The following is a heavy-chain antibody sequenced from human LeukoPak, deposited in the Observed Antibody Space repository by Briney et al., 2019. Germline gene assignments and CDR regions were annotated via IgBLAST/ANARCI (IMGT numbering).Heavy chain of an antibody. J-gene: IGHJ4*02. CDR3: AMFSYSSGCYAG. CDR1: GYTLTELS. V-gene: IGHV1-24*01. CDR2: FDPEDGET. D-gene: IGHD6-19*01. Sequence: ASVKVSCKVSGYTLTELSMHWVRQAPGKGLEWRGGFDPEDGETIYAQKFQGRVTMTEDTSTDTAYMELSSLRSEDTAVYYCAMFSYSSGCYAGWGQGTLVTVSS.